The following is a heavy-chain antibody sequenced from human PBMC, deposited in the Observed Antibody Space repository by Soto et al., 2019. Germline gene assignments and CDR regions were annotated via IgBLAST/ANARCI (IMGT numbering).Heavy chain of an antibody. CDR1: GFTVSNNY. D-gene: IGHD3-10*01. CDR3: GTDTGGGGY. J-gene: IGHJ4*02. CDR2: IYSGGYT. Sequence: EVQLVESGGGLIQPGGSLRLSCAVSGFTVSNNYMSWVRQAPGKGLEGVSVIYSGGYTAYGDSVKGRFTISRDNSKHTLLLQCNRRRPAPPAVFFCGTDTGGGGYWGQGTLVTVSS. V-gene: IGHV3-53*01.